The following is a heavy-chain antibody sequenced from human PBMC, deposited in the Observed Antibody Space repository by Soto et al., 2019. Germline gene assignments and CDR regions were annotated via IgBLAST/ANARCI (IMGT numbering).Heavy chain of an antibody. CDR3: ARGRHFYAIDY. V-gene: IGHV4-34*01. CDR1: GTSFSGYY. J-gene: IGHJ4*02. Sequence: SETLSLTCAVSGTSFSGYYWSRIRQPPEKGLEWIAEINYSGSTNYNPSLKSRVTISVDTSKNQFSLKVNSVTAADTAVYYCARGRHFYAIDYWGQGTLVTVSS. CDR2: INYSGST. D-gene: IGHD2-2*01.